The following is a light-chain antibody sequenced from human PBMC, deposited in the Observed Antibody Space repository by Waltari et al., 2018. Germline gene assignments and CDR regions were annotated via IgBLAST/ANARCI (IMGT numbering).Light chain of an antibody. J-gene: IGLJ1*01. CDR3: SSYTSSSTYV. CDR2: EVS. V-gene: IGLV2-14*01. CDR1: SSNVGGYNY. Sequence: QSALTQPASVSGSPGQSITIPCTGTSSNVGGYNYVPWYQQHPGTAPKLMIYEVSNRPSGVSNRFSGSKSGNTASLTISGLQAEDEADYYCSSYTSSSTYVFGTGTKVTVL.